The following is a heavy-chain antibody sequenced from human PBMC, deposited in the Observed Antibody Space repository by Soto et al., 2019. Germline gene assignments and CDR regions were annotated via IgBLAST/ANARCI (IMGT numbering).Heavy chain of an antibody. V-gene: IGHV4-59*02. CDR3: ARGSFVTHYYYYHMDV. Sequence: SETLSLTCSVSGGSVTDNYWGWVRQTPGKGLEWIGYIYYTGITYYNPSLKRRVTMSLDTSKNRLSLKLGSMTAADTAVYYCARGSFVTHYYYYHMDVWGKGTPVTVSS. CDR2: IYYTGIT. CDR1: GGSVTDNY. D-gene: IGHD2-21*02. J-gene: IGHJ6*03.